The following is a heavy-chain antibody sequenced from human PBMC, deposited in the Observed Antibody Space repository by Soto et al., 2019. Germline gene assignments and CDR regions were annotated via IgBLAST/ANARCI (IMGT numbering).Heavy chain of an antibody. V-gene: IGHV6-1*01. D-gene: IGHD3-3*01. CDR3: AIAGSTMYRLHPHFDY. CDR2: TFYRSRWYS. J-gene: IGHJ4*02. CDR1: GDSVSTNSGA. Sequence: SPTLSLPCVISGDSVSTNSGAWNWIRQSPSRGLEWLGRTFYRSRWYSDYADSVKGRININSDTSKNQFSLQLSSVTPEDTAVYYCAIAGSTMYRLHPHFDYWGQGTLVTVSS.